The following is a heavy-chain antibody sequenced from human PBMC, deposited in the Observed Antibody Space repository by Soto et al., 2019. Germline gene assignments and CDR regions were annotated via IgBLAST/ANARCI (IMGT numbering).Heavy chain of an antibody. V-gene: IGHV4-39*01. CDR2: IYYSGST. Sequence: SETLSLTCTVSGGSISSSSYYWGWIRQPPGKGLEWIGSIYYSGSTYYNPSLKSRVTISVDTSKNQFSLKLSSVTAADTAVYYCARHVHFDWLLLSQYYYGMDVWGQGTTVTVSS. D-gene: IGHD3-9*01. CDR1: GGSISSSSYY. CDR3: ARHVHFDWLLLSQYYYGMDV. J-gene: IGHJ6*02.